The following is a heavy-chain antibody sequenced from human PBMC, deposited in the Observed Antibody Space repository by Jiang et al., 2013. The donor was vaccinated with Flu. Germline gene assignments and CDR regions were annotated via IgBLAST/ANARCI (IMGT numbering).Heavy chain of an antibody. J-gene: IGHJ4*02. D-gene: IGHD5-18*01. CDR2: IIPIFGTA. CDR1: GGTLSSYA. V-gene: IGHV1-69*01. Sequence: EVKKPGSSVKVSCKDSGGTLSSYAISWVRQAPGQGLEWMGGIIPIFGTAKYAQRFQGRVTISADESTSTAYMELSSLRSEDTAVYYCSRGVGGYSYGYNVYWGQGTLVTVSS. CDR3: SRGVGGYSYGYNVY.